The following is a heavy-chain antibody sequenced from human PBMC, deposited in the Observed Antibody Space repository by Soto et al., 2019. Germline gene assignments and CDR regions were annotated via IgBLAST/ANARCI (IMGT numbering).Heavy chain of an antibody. CDR2: IDPSDSQT. CDR3: ARQIYDSDTGPNFQYYFDS. V-gene: IGHV5-10-1*01. J-gene: IGHJ4*02. D-gene: IGHD3-22*01. Sequence: GESLKISCKGSGYSFAGYWITWVRQKPGKGLECMGRIDPSDSQTYYSPSFRGHVTISVTKSITTVFLQWSSLRASDTAMYYCARQIYDSDTGPNFQYYFDSWGQGTPVTVSS. CDR1: GYSFAGYW.